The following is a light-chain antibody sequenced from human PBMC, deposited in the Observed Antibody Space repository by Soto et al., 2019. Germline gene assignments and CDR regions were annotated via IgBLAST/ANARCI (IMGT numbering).Light chain of an antibody. CDR2: SAS. CDR1: RTVDGNY. CDR3: QQYSASPRT. J-gene: IGKJ1*01. Sequence: EVVLTQSPGTLSLSPGERATLSCRASRTVDGNYLAWYHQKPGQPPRLLIHSASTRAPGIPDRFSASGAGTDVTLTISRMEPEDSAVYYFQQYSASPRTFGPGTKVEIK. V-gene: IGKV3-20*01.